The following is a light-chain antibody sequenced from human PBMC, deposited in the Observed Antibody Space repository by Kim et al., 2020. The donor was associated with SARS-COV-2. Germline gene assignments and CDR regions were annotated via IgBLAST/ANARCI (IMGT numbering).Light chain of an antibody. V-gene: IGKV3-11*01. Sequence: VSPGERATLSCRASQSVSSSLAWYQQKPGQAPRLLIYDASNRAAGIPARFSGSGSGTDFTLTISSLEPEDFAVYYCQQRNIWPLTFGGGTKVDIK. CDR3: QQRNIWPLT. CDR2: DAS. J-gene: IGKJ4*01. CDR1: QSVSSS.